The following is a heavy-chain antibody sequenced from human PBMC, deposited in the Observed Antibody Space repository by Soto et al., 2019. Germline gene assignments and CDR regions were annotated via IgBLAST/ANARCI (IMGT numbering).Heavy chain of an antibody. CDR2: INHSGST. D-gene: IGHD3-3*01. V-gene: IGHV4-34*01. J-gene: IGHJ3*02. Sequence: QVQLQQWGAGLLKPSETLSLTCAVYGGSFSGYYWSWIRQPPGKGLEWIGEINHSGSTNYNPSLKSRVTISVDPSKNQVALKLSSVTAADTAVYYCARFRLPGIFGMVIRGRSDAFDIWGQGTMVTVSS. CDR1: GGSFSGYY. CDR3: ARFRLPGIFGMVIRGRSDAFDI.